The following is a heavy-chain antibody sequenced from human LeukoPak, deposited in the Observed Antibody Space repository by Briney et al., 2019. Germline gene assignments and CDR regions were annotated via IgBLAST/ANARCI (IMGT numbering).Heavy chain of an antibody. CDR3: ASDSSGYYYFDY. CDR2: VYYSGST. Sequence: SETLSLTCTVSGGSITSSSYYWGWIRQPPGKGLEWIGGVYYSGSTYYNPSLKSRVTISVDTSKNQFSLKLSSVTAADTAVYYCASDSSGYYYFDYWGQGTLVTVSS. CDR1: GGSITSSSYY. V-gene: IGHV4-39*07. D-gene: IGHD3-22*01. J-gene: IGHJ4*02.